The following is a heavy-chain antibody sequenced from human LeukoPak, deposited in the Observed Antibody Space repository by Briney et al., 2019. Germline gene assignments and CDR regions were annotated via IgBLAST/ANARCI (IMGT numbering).Heavy chain of an antibody. Sequence: GGSLRLSCSASGFTFSSYAMHWVRQAPGKGLEYVSAISSNGGSTYYADSVKGRFTISRDNSKNTLYLQMSSLRAEDTAVYYCVKTRYSSGWYGWFDPWGQGTLVTVSS. V-gene: IGHV3-64D*06. CDR2: ISSNGGST. CDR1: GFTFSSYA. J-gene: IGHJ5*02. D-gene: IGHD6-19*01. CDR3: VKTRYSSGWYGWFDP.